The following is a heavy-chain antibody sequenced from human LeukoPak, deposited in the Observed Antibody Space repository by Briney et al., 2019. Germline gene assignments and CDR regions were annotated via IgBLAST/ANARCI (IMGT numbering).Heavy chain of an antibody. CDR3: ACSSTSGAFDY. CDR2: IIPILGIA. CDR1: GGTFSSYA. V-gene: IGHV1-69*04. D-gene: IGHD2-2*01. Sequence: ASVKVSCKASGGTFSSYAISWVRQAPGQGLEWMGRIIPILGIANYAQKFQGRVTITADKSTSTAYMELSSLRSEDMAVYYCACSSTSGAFDYWGQGTLVTVSS. J-gene: IGHJ4*02.